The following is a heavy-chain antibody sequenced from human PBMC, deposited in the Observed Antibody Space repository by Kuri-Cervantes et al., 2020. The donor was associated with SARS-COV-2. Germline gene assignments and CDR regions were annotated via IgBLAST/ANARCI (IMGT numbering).Heavy chain of an antibody. CDR2: IYSSGRT. J-gene: IGHJ5*02. Sequence: SETLSLTCTVSGGSITNYYWSWIRQPPGKGLEWIGNIYSSGRTNYNPSLKSRATILVYTSKNQFSLKLSSVTAADTAVYYCASRAQGLEPAVTNWFDPWGQGTLVTVSS. D-gene: IGHD2-2*01. CDR3: ASRAQGLEPAVTNWFDP. V-gene: IGHV4-59*12. CDR1: GGSITNYY.